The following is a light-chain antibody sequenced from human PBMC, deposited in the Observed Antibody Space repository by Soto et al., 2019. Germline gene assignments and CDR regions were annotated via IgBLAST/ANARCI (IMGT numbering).Light chain of an antibody. CDR1: KAIASS. CDR3: QQLNSYPLT. V-gene: IGKV1-9*01. CDR2: GAS. J-gene: IGKJ4*01. Sequence: IQLTQSPSSLSPSVGDTVTITCRASKAIASSFAWYRQKPGKVPEVLIYGASTLQNGVPSRFSGSGSGTDFTLTISSLQPEDFATYYCQQLNSYPLTFGGGTKVEIK.